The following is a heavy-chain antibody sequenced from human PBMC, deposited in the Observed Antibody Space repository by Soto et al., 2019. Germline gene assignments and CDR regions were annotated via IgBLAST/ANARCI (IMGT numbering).Heavy chain of an antibody. CDR2: IYWDDDT. J-gene: IGHJ5*02. Sequence: QITLKESSPTLVRPTQTLTLTCTFSGFSLSTTGVGVGWIRQPPGKALESLALIYWDDDTRYSPSLKSRHTITKDTFKTAVILTTTDMDPVDTATYYCVQRLRVCAVGRERADYFDPWGSGPLVTASS. CDR3: VQRLRVCAVGRERADYFDP. V-gene: IGHV2-5*02. D-gene: IGHD3-16*01. CDR1: GFSLSTTGVG.